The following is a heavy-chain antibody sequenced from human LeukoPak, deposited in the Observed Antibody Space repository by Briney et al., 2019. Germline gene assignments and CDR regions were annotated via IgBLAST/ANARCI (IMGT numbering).Heavy chain of an antibody. CDR1: GFSFSSYA. CDR2: IRHDGSQT. Sequence: GGSLRLFCAASGFSFSSYAMNWARQAPGKGLEWVANIRHDGSQTYYLDSVKGRFTISRDNAKNEVYLEMNNLRGADTAVYYCATGANLFQFWGQGTLVTVSS. V-gene: IGHV3-7*01. D-gene: IGHD1-14*01. CDR3: ATGANLFQF. J-gene: IGHJ4*02.